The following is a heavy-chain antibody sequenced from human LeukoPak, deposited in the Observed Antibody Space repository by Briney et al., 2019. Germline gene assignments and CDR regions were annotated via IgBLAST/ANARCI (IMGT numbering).Heavy chain of an antibody. Sequence: GGSLRLSCAASGFTFSSYWMHWVRQAPGKGLVWVSRIQTDGSSTNYADSVKGRFTISRDDAKNTLYLQMNSLRAEDTAVYYCARDSYYDILTGYYNLPLDYWGQGTLVTVSS. CDR3: ARDSYYDILTGYYNLPLDY. CDR2: IQTDGSST. CDR1: GFTFSSYW. J-gene: IGHJ4*02. V-gene: IGHV3-74*01. D-gene: IGHD3-9*01.